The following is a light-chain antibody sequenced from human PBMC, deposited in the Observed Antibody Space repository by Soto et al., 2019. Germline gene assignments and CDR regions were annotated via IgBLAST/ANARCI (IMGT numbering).Light chain of an antibody. V-gene: IGLV1-40*01. Sequence: QSVLTQPPSVSGAPGQRGTISCTGSSSHIGAGYDVHWYQQLPGTAPKLLIYGNSNRPSGVPDRFSGSKSGTSASLAITGLQAEDEADYYCQSYDSSLSGARVFGGGTKRTVL. CDR1: SSHIGAGYD. J-gene: IGLJ3*02. CDR2: GNS. CDR3: QSYDSSLSGARV.